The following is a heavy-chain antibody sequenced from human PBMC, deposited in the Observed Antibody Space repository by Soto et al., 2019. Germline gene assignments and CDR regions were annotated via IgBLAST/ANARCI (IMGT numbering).Heavy chain of an antibody. J-gene: IGHJ5*02. CDR2: IWYDGSYQ. D-gene: IGHD3-16*01. V-gene: IGHV3-33*01. CDR1: GFTFSDFG. Sequence: QVQLVESGGGVIQPGRSLRLSCKASGFTFSDFGMHWVRQAPGKGLEWVSAIWYDGSYQYYADSVRGRFTTSRDNSNNTLILEMNSLRVEDTAVYYGARDRLITYGAKIAPDHWGQGALVIVSS. CDR3: ARDRLITYGAKIAPDH.